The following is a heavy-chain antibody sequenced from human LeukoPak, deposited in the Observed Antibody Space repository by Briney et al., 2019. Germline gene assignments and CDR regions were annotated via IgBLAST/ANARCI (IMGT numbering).Heavy chain of an antibody. Sequence: MSSETLSLTCAVYGGSFSGYYWSWIRQPPGKELEWIGEINHSGSTNYNPSLKSRVTISVDTSKNQFSLKLSSVTAADTAVYYCARVTGYSSGWGQGTLVTVSS. J-gene: IGHJ4*02. CDR1: GGSFSGYY. D-gene: IGHD6-19*01. CDR2: INHSGST. CDR3: ARVTGYSSG. V-gene: IGHV4-34*01.